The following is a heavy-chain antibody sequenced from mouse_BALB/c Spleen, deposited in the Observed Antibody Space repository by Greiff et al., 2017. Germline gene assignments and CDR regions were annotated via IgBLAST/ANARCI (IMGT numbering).Heavy chain of an antibody. Sequence: VQLKESGAELVRPGALVKLSCKASGFNIKDYYMHWVKQRPEQGLEWIGWIDPENGNTIYDPKFQGKASITADTSSNTAYLQLSSLTSEDTAVYYCARGQTARDPLMDYWGQGTSVTVSS. V-gene: IGHV14-1*02. J-gene: IGHJ4*01. CDR2: IDPENGNT. D-gene: IGHD3-2*01. CDR1: GFNIKDYY. CDR3: ARGQTARDPLMDY.